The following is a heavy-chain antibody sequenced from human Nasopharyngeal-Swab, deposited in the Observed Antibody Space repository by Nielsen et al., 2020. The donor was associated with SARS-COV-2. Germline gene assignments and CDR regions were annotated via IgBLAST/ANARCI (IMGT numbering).Heavy chain of an antibody. CDR1: GYFFNTYW. J-gene: IGHJ4*02. Sequence: GESLKISCKASGYFFNTYWIGWVRQMPGKGLEWMGIIFPDDSDTRYSPSFQGQVTISVDASTTTAYPQWSSLKASDTAMYYCARTEYGSGTNFDYWGQGTLVTVSS. CDR3: ARTEYGSGTNFDY. D-gene: IGHD3-10*01. CDR2: IFPDDSDT. V-gene: IGHV5-51*01.